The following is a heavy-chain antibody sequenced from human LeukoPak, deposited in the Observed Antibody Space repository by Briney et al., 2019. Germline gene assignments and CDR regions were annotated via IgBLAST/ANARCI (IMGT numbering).Heavy chain of an antibody. CDR2: IYYNGNN. CDR1: GGSMRNYY. J-gene: IGHJ4*02. V-gene: IGHV4-59*01. CDR3: ARATGYYYGSGNDY. Sequence: SETLSLTCTIYGGSMRNYYWNWIRQPPGKGLEWIGYIYYNGNNNYNPSLKSRLTMSVDTSKNQLSLKLTSVTAADTAIYYCARATGYYYGSGNDYWGQGTLVTVSS. D-gene: IGHD3-10*01.